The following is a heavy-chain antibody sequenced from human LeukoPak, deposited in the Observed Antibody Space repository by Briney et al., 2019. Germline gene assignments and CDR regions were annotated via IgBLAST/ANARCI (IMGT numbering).Heavy chain of an antibody. CDR2: MQTRGRS. J-gene: IGHJ4*02. D-gene: IGHD6-19*01. V-gene: IGHV4-4*09. CDR1: GDYVSNHC. Sequence: AEPLSLMCSVSGDYVSNHCWSWIRQPTGKGRERIANMQTRGRSRYTPSLKSRVTISIDTSRNQFSLKLTSVTSADTAVYYCARNSGWYVYDYWGQGTLVTVSS. CDR3: ARNSGWYVYDY.